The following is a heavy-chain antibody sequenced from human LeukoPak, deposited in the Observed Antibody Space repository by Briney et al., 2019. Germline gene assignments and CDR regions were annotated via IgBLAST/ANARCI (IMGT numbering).Heavy chain of an antibody. CDR1: GGSISSSSFY. Sequence: PSETLSLTCTVSGGSISSSSFYWGWIRQPPGEGLEWIGSIYYSGNTYYNPSLKGRVTISVDTSENNFSLRLSSVTAADTAVYYCARRAAKGDAAMVTYPFDYWGQGTLVTVSS. J-gene: IGHJ4*02. V-gene: IGHV4-39*02. D-gene: IGHD5-18*01. CDR3: ARRAAKGDAAMVTYPFDY. CDR2: IYYSGNT.